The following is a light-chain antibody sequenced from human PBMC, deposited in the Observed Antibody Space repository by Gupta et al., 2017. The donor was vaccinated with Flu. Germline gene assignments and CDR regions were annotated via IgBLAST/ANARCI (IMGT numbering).Light chain of an antibody. Sequence: DIQMTLSPSSLSASVGDRVIITCRTGQSINTYVNWYQHKPGKAPRLLIYSASTLQTGVPSRFSGSGSGTIFTLTISRLQPEDLATYYCQQGLATPYTFGQGTRLEIK. J-gene: IGKJ2*01. CDR1: QSINTY. CDR3: QQGLATPYT. V-gene: IGKV1-39*01. CDR2: SAS.